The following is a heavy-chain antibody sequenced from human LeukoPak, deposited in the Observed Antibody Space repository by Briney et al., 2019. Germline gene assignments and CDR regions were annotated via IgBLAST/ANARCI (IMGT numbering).Heavy chain of an antibody. CDR1: GFTFSNYW. J-gene: IGHJ4*02. CDR3: ARGGDLRYFDWLVNY. D-gene: IGHD3-9*01. Sequence: GGSLRLSCAASGFTFSNYWMHWVRQAPGKGLVWVSRINSDGSSTNYADSVKGRFTISRDNAKNTLYLQMNTLRAEDTAVYYRARGGDLRYFDWLVNYWGQGTLVTVSS. CDR2: INSDGSST. V-gene: IGHV3-74*01.